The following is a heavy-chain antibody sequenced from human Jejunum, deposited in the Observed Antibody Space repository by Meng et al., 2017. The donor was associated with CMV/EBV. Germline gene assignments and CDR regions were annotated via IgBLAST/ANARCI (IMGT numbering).Heavy chain of an antibody. Sequence: CAASGFTFSTYAMNWVRQATGKGLEWVSSISGSGGSIYYADSVKGRFTISRDNSKNTLYLQMSSLRAEDTALYYCVKASAVIFGWFDPWGQGTLVTVSS. D-gene: IGHD3-16*02. V-gene: IGHV3-23*01. CDR2: ISGSGGSI. CDR3: VKASAVIFGWFDP. J-gene: IGHJ5*02. CDR1: GFTFSTYA.